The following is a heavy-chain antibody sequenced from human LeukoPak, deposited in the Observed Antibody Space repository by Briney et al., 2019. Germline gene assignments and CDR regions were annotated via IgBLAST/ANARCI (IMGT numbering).Heavy chain of an antibody. CDR3: ARDRDDDYGSGTYPTGYMDV. Sequence: GESLKISCKGSGYSFNTYWIGWVRQMPGKGLEWMGIIYPGDSDTRYSPSFQGQVTISADKSISTAYLQWSSLKASDTAMYYCARDRDDDYGSGTYPTGYMDVWGQGTTVTVSS. D-gene: IGHD3-10*01. CDR1: GYSFNTYW. J-gene: IGHJ6*03. V-gene: IGHV5-51*01. CDR2: IYPGDSDT.